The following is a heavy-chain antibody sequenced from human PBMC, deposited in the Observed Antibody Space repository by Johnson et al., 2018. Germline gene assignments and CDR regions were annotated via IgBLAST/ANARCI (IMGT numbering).Heavy chain of an antibody. D-gene: IGHD2-2*02. Sequence: VQLVQSGGGLVQPGGSLRLSCAASGLTFSNYAMHWVRQAPGKRLEYVSGISSGDGTGIFYASSVKGRFTISRDNSKNTLFLQMSSLRADDTGSYFCVRFQAGSYNGLDVWGQGTTVTVSS. CDR1: GLTFSNYA. J-gene: IGHJ6*02. V-gene: IGHV3-64*01. CDR2: ISSGDGTGI. CDR3: VRFQAGSYNGLDV.